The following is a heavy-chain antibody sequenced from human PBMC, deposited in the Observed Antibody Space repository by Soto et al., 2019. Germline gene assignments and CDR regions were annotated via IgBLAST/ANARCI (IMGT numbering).Heavy chain of an antibody. CDR2: IGGSGTAS. Sequence: EVQLLQSGGGLVQPGGSLRLSCVVSGFTFSGYAMSWVRQAPGMGLEWVSGIGGSGTASGYAESVKGRFTISRDNTKNTLYLQMTSLRDEDTAVYYCAKVDGRGYNYGYSDYWGQGTLVIVSS. CDR1: GFTFSGYA. D-gene: IGHD5-18*01. CDR3: AKVDGRGYNYGYSDY. V-gene: IGHV3-23*01. J-gene: IGHJ4*02.